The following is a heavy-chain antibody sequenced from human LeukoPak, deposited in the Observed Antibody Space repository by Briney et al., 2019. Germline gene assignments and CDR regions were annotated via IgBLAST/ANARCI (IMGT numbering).Heavy chain of an antibody. CDR1: GFTFDDYA. CDR3: AKDMDRYSSSWYYYGMDV. CDR2: ISWNSGSL. Sequence: GGSLRLSCAASGFTFDDYAMHRVRQAPGKGLEWVSGISWNSGSLGYADSVKGRFTISRDNAKNSLYLQMNSLRAEDTALYYCAKDMDRYSSSWYYYGMDVWGQGTTVTVSS. V-gene: IGHV3-9*01. J-gene: IGHJ6*02. D-gene: IGHD6-13*01.